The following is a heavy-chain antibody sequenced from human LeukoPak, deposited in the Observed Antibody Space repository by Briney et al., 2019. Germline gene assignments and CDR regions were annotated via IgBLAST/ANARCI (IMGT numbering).Heavy chain of an antibody. Sequence: PGGSLRLSCAASGFTFSSHAMSWVRQAPGKGLEWVSVVSDSGGDKYYADSVKGRFTISRDNSKNTLYLQMNSLRAEDTAVYYCARVPAALPDYWGQGTLVTVSS. D-gene: IGHD2-2*01. V-gene: IGHV3-23*01. CDR3: ARVPAALPDY. J-gene: IGHJ4*02. CDR1: GFTFSSHA. CDR2: VSDSGGDK.